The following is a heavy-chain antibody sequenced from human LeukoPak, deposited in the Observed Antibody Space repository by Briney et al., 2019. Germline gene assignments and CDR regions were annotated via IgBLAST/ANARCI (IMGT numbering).Heavy chain of an antibody. CDR1: GFTFSSCG. J-gene: IGHJ4*02. Sequence: GGSLRLSCAASGFTFSSCGMHWVRQAPGKGLEWVAVISYDGSNKYYADSVKGRFTISRDNSKNTLYLQMNSLRAEDTAVYYCAKDQDLGYWGQGTLVTVSS. CDR2: ISYDGSNK. V-gene: IGHV3-30*18. CDR3: AKDQDLGY.